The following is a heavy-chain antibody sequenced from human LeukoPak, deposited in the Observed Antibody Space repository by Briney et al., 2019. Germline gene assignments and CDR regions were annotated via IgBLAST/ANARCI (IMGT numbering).Heavy chain of an antibody. D-gene: IGHD3-22*01. CDR1: GCSFTSYW. CDR2: IYPGDSDT. Sequence: GESLKISCKGSGCSFTSYWIGWVRQMPGKGLEWMGIIYPGDSDTRYSPSFQGQVTISADKSISTAYLQWSSLKASDTAMYYCARGFEGSYYDSSGYYLDYWGQGTLVTVSS. V-gene: IGHV5-51*01. CDR3: ARGFEGSYYDSSGYYLDY. J-gene: IGHJ4*02.